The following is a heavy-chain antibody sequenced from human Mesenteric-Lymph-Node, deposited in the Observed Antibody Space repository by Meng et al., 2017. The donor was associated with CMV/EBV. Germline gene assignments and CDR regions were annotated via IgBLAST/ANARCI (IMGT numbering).Heavy chain of an antibody. CDR2: INGNSGDT. J-gene: IGHJ4*02. D-gene: IGHD3-3*01. V-gene: IGHV1-2*02. CDR3: ARGAYDFWSGPNGKNYYDF. CDR1: GYTFIGYY. Sequence: ASVKVSCKGSGYTFIGYYIHWVRQAPGQGLEWMGWINGNSGDTNYAQNFQGRVSMTRDTSVSTVYMQLSRLRSDDAAVYYCARGAYDFWSGPNGKNYYDFWGQGTLVTVSS.